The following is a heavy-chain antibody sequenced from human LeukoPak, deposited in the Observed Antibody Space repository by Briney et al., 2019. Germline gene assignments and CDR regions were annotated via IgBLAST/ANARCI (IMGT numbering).Heavy chain of an antibody. J-gene: IGHJ4*02. CDR2: INPNSGGT. D-gene: IGHD2-2*01. CDR3: ARDKGYCSSTSCLVLDY. V-gene: IGHV1-2*02. Sequence: ASVKVSCKASGYTFTGYYMHWVRQAPVLGREWMGWINPNSGGTNYAQKFQGRVTMTRDTSISTAYMELSRLRSDDTAVYYCARDKGYCSSTSCLVLDYWGQGTLVTVSS. CDR1: GYTFTGYY.